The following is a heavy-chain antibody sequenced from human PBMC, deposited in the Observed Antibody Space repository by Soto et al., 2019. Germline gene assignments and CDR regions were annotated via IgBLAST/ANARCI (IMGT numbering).Heavy chain of an antibody. V-gene: IGHV4-30-4*01. CDR3: ARDYNFWSGYETDDAFDI. J-gene: IGHJ3*02. CDR1: GGSISSGDYY. Sequence: SETLSLTCTVSGGSISSGDYYWSWIRQPPGKGLEWIGYIYYSGSTYYNPSLKSRVTISVDTSKNQFSLKLSSVTAADTAVYYCARDYNFWSGYETDDAFDIWGQGTMVTVS. CDR2: IYYSGST. D-gene: IGHD3-3*01.